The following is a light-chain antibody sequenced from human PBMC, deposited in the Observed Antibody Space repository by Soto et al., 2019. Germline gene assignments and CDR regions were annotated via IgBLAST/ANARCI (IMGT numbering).Light chain of an antibody. CDR3: SSYTSSSTRV. V-gene: IGLV2-14*01. J-gene: IGLJ1*01. Sequence: QSALTQPASVSGSPGQSITICCTGTSSDVGGYNYVSWYQQHPGKAPKLMIYDVSDRPSGVSNRFSDSKSGNTASLTISGLQAEDEADYYCSSYTSSSTRVFGTGTKLTVL. CDR2: DVS. CDR1: SSDVGGYNY.